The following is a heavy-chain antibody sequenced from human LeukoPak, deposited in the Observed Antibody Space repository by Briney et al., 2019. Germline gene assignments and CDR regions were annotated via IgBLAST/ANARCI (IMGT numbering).Heavy chain of an antibody. CDR1: GGSIITNY. CDR2: VYPSGST. D-gene: IGHD5/OR15-5a*01. V-gene: IGHV4-4*07. CDR3: ARDSNVYDT. Sequence: SETLSFTCTVSGGSIITNYWSWLRQPVGKGLEWIGRVYPSGSTDYDPSLSSRLTMSVDTSKNQFSLRLTSMTAADTAVYYCARDSNVYDTWGQGILVTVFS. J-gene: IGHJ5*02.